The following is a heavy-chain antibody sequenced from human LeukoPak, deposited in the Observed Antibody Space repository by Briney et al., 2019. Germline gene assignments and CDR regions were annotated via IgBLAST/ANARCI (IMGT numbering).Heavy chain of an antibody. D-gene: IGHD1-26*01. J-gene: IGHJ4*02. V-gene: IGHV3-7*01. CDR1: GFSFSSYW. CDR2: IKQDGSEK. CDR3: ARDPDPIPGANFHY. Sequence: GGCLRLSCAASGFSFSSYWMSWVRQAPGKGLEWVAKIKQDGSEKYCVDSVMGRFTISRDNAKNSLYLQMNSLRAEDTAVYYCARDPDPIPGANFHYWGQGTLVSVSS.